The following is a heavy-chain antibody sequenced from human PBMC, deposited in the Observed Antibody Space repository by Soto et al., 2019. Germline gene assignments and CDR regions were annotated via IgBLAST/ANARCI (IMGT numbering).Heavy chain of an antibody. D-gene: IGHD2-2*02. CDR2: ISAGGST. CDR3: ANVPICCSSTSRYKEGFDY. Sequence: GGSLRLSCTASGFTFSDYSISWVRQPPWKGLESVSVISAGGSTYYADSVKGRFTVSRANSKNTLYLQMNSLRAEDTAVYYCANVPICCSSTSRYKEGFDYWRELNLVTVCS. CDR1: GFTFSDYS. J-gene: IGHJ4*02. V-gene: IGHV3-23*01.